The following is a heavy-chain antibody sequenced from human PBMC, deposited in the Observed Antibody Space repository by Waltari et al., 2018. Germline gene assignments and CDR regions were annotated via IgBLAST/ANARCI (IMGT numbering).Heavy chain of an antibody. V-gene: IGHV4-39*01. D-gene: IGHD6-13*01. CDR2: IYYNWNT. J-gene: IGHJ3*02. CDR3: SYSSSWSDAFDI. Sequence: QLQLQESGPGLVKPSETLSLTCTVSGGSISSSSYYWGWIRQPPGKGLEWIGSIYYNWNTYYNPSLKSRVTISVDTSKNQLSLKLSSVTAADTAVYYCSYSSSWSDAFDIWGQGTMVTVS. CDR1: GGSISSSSYY.